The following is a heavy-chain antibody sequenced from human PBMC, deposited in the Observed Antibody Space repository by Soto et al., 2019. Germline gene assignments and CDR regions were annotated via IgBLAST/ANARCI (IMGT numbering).Heavy chain of an antibody. CDR3: AKTLRGSSGLYYFDY. J-gene: IGHJ4*02. CDR2: ISGSGGST. V-gene: IGHV3-23*01. CDR1: GFTFSSYA. D-gene: IGHD6-19*01. Sequence: PGGSLRLSCAASGFTFSSYAMSWVRQAPGRGLEWVSAISGSGGSTYYADSVKGRFTISRDNSKNTLYLQMNSLRAEDTAVYYCAKTLRGSSGLYYFDYWGQGTLVTVSS.